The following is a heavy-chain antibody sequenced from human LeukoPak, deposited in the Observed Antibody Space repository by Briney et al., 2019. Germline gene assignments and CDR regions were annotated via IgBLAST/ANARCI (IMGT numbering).Heavy chain of an antibody. CDR3: ARDGQLAAYYYYYMDV. CDR2: INLNSGGT. D-gene: IGHD6-6*01. CDR1: GYTFTGYY. J-gene: IGHJ6*03. Sequence: ASVKVSCKASGYTFTGYYMHWVRQAPGQGLEWMGWINLNSGGTNYAQKFQGRVTMTRDTSISTAYMELSRLRSDDTAVYYCARDGQLAAYYYYYMDVWGKGTTVTVSS. V-gene: IGHV1-2*02.